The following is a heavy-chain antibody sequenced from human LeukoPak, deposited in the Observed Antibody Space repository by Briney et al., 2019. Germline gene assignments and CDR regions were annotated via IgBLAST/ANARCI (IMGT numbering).Heavy chain of an antibody. CDR1: GGSISSSSYY. Sequence: SETLSLTCTVSGGSISSSSYYWGWIRQPPGKGLEWIGEINHSGSTNYNPSLKSRVTISVDTSKNQFSLKLSSVTAADTAVYYCARAPLAKWLAVKYNWFDPWGQGTLVTVSS. CDR2: INHSGST. V-gene: IGHV4-39*07. J-gene: IGHJ5*02. CDR3: ARAPLAKWLAVKYNWFDP. D-gene: IGHD6-19*01.